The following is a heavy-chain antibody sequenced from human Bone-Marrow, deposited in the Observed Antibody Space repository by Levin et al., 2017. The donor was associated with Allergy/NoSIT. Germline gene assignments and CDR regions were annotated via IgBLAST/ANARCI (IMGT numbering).Heavy chain of an antibody. V-gene: IGHV3-30-3*01. Sequence: GESLKISCVASGFTFSSSSMHWVRQSPGKGLEWLALVLYDGSNQYYAGSVKGRFTISRDNSKNTVYLHMDSLRADDTAVYYCARDKGYSFGHSFDYWGPGTLVTVSS. CDR1: GFTFSSSS. D-gene: IGHD5-18*01. CDR3: ARDKGYSFGHSFDY. J-gene: IGHJ4*02. CDR2: VLYDGSNQ.